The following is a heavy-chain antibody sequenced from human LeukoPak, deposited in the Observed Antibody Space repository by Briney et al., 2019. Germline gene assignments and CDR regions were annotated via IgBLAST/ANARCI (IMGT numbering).Heavy chain of an antibody. CDR1: GFTFSSCW. D-gene: IGHD6-13*01. J-gene: IGHJ5*02. Sequence: PGGSLILSCAASGFTFSSCWRSWVRKARERGLEWVVNRNKDASEKYNVDTVTGRFHISSANAKNSMYLQMNSLRAEDTAVYYCARSGISSSWLGFDPWGQGTLVTVSS. V-gene: IGHV3-7*01. CDR3: ARSGISSSWLGFDP. CDR2: RNKDASEK.